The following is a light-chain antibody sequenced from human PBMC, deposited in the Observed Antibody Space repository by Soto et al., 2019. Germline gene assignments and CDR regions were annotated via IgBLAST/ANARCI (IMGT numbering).Light chain of an antibody. CDR1: QDISNY. CDR2: AAS. J-gene: IGKJ5*01. V-gene: IGKV1-9*01. CDR3: QQLTSYPRST. Sequence: DIQITQSPSSLSASVGDRVTITCHASQDISNYLNWYQQKPGKAPKPLIYAASTLQTGVPSRFSGSGSGTEFTLTISSLQPEDFATYHCQQLTSYPRSTFGQGTRLEIK.